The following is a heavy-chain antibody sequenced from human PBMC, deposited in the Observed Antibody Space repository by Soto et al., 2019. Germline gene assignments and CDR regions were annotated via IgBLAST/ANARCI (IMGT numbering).Heavy chain of an antibody. V-gene: IGHV3-23*01. CDR2: ISAGGDMT. J-gene: IGHJ6*02. CDR1: GFTLSSYA. D-gene: IGHD3-10*01. Sequence: DVQLLESGGNLVQPGGSLTLSCSASGFTLSSYAMSWVRKAPGKGLEWVSSISAGGDMTYNSDSVKGRFTISRDNSNNAVFLQMHNLRIEDTALYYCARGDRGGSGSPASYYYSGWDVWGQGATVTVS. CDR3: ARGDRGGSGSPASYYYSGWDV.